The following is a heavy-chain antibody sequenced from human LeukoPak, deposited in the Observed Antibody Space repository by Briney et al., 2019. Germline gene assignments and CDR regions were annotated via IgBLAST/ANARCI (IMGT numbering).Heavy chain of an antibody. D-gene: IGHD3-10*01. CDR2: ISGSGGST. CDR3: AKDQGRGSGGYIADYFDY. CDR1: GFTFSSNA. J-gene: IGHJ4*02. V-gene: IGHV3-23*01. Sequence: GGSLRLSCAASGFTFSSNAMSWVRQAPGKGLEWVSAISGSGGSTYYADSVKGRFTISRDNSKNTLYLQVNSLRAEDTAVYYCAKDQGRGSGGYIADYFDYWGQGTLVTVSS.